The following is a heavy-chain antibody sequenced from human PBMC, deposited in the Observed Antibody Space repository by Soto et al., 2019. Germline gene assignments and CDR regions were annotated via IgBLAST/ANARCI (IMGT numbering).Heavy chain of an antibody. CDR2: IYSAQKT. CDR3: VRQGFGELHGLVDV. J-gene: IGHJ6*02. D-gene: IGHD3-10*01. Sequence: SETLSLTCTVSGDSVSSNSYSWGWIRQSPGKGLEWIGTIYSAQKTFYHPSLLSRVTISVDTSMNELSLRLSSVTAADTAVYYCVRQGFGELHGLVDVWGQGTTVTVSS. V-gene: IGHV4-39*01. CDR1: GDSVSSNSYS.